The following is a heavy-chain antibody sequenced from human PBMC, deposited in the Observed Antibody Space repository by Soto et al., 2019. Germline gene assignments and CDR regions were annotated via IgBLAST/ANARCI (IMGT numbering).Heavy chain of an antibody. V-gene: IGHV3-23*01. CDR2: ISGSGGST. Sequence: EVQLLESGGGLVQPGGSLRLSCAASGFTFSSYAMSWVRQAPGKGLEWVSAISGSGGSTYYADSVKGRFTISRDNSKKTLYLQMNSLRAEDTAVYYCAKHRGIAAAGTYYCMDVWGQGTTVTVSS. D-gene: IGHD6-13*01. J-gene: IGHJ6*02. CDR1: GFTFSSYA. CDR3: AKHRGIAAAGTYYCMDV.